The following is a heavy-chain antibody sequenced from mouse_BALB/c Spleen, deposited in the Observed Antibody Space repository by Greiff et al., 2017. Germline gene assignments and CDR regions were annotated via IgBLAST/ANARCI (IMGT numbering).Heavy chain of an antibody. D-gene: IGHD1-1*01. V-gene: IGHV2-6-7*01. CDR2: IWGDGST. Sequence: QVQLKESGPGLVAPSQSLSITCTVSGFSLTGYGVNWVRQPPGKGLEWLGMIWGDGSTDYNSALKSRLSISKDNSKSQVFLKMNSLQTDDTARYYCARDRGPCYYGSDDFDYWGQGTTLTVSS. CDR3: ARDRGPCYYGSDDFDY. CDR1: GFSLTGYG. J-gene: IGHJ2*01.